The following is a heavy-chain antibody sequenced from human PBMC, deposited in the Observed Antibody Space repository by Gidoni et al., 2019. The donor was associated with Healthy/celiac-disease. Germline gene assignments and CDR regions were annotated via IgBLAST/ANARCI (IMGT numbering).Heavy chain of an antibody. CDR2: IYYSGSP. D-gene: IGHD3-9*01. CDR3: ARDSAYYDILTGYYLRGMDV. V-gene: IGHV4-59*01. Sequence: QVQLQESGPGLVKPSETLSLTCTVPGGSISSYYWSWIRQPPGKGLEWIGYIYYSGSPNYNPSLNSRVTISVDTSKNQFSLKLSSVTAADTAVYYCARDSAYYDILTGYYLRGMDVWGQGTTVTVSS. J-gene: IGHJ6*02. CDR1: GGSISSYY.